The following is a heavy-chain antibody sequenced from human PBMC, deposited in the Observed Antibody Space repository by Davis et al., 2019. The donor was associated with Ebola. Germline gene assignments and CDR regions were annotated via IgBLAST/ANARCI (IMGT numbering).Heavy chain of an antibody. CDR2: ISNDGSKK. CDR3: GNWNWFEY. D-gene: IGHD1-1*01. Sequence: PGGSLRLSCAASGFTFSSYTMYWVRQAPGKGLEWVAGISNDGSKKGYAESVKGRFTISRDNSKNTLYLEMNSLREEDTATYKCGNWNWFEYWGPGTLVTVSS. V-gene: IGHV3-30*04. CDR1: GFTFSSYT. J-gene: IGHJ4*02.